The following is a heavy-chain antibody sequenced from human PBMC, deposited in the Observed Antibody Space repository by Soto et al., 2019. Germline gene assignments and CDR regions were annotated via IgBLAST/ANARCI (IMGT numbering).Heavy chain of an antibody. CDR3: ARVDDYGDPHFDY. CDR2: IYYSGST. J-gene: IGHJ4*02. D-gene: IGHD4-17*01. V-gene: IGHV4-31*03. Sequence: SETLSLTCTVSGGSISSGGYYWSWIRQHPGKGLEWIGYIYYSGSTYYNPSLKSRVTISVDTSKNQFSLKLSSVTAADTAVYYCARVDDYGDPHFDYWGQGTLVTVSS. CDR1: GGSISSGGYY.